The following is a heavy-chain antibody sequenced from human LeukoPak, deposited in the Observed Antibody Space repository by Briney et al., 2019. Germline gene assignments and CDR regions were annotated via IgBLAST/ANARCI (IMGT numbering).Heavy chain of an antibody. CDR3: ARVQNYYGSGTYYKAFDI. Sequence: HTGGSLRLSCAASGFTFSDYWVTWVRQAPGKGLEWVASIKQDGSEKYYVDSVKGRFTISRDNTKNSLYLQMNSLRAEDTAVYYCARVQNYYGSGTYYKAFDIWGQGAMVTVSS. CDR1: GFTFSDYW. J-gene: IGHJ3*02. CDR2: IKQDGSEK. D-gene: IGHD3-10*01. V-gene: IGHV3-7*01.